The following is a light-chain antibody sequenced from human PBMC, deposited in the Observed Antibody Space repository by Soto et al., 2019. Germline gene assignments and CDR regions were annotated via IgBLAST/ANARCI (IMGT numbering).Light chain of an antibody. CDR3: QQYGSSSWT. J-gene: IGKJ1*01. CDR2: GAS. Sequence: EIVLTQSPVTLSLSPGKRATLSCRASPSISSSYLAWYQQRPGQAPRLLIYGASSRATGIPDRFSGSGSGTEFTLTISRLEPEDFAVYYCQQYGSSSWTFGQGTKVDIK. V-gene: IGKV3-20*01. CDR1: PSISSSY.